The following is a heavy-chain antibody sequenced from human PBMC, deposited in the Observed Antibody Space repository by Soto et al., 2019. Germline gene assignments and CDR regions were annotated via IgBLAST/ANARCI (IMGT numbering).Heavy chain of an antibody. V-gene: IGHV3-21*01. Sequence: GGSLRLSCAASGFTFSSYSMNWVRRAPGKGLEWVSSISGRSTYIYYADSVKGRFTISRDNAKNSLYLQMNSLRAEDTAVYYCARDYNGRQLGIAAAGTVDYWGQGTLVTVSS. CDR2: ISGRSTYI. CDR3: ARDYNGRQLGIAAAGTVDY. J-gene: IGHJ4*02. D-gene: IGHD6-13*01. CDR1: GFTFSSYS.